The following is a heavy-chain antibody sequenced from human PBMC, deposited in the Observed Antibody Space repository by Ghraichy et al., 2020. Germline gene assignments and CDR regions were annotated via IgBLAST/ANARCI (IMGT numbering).Heavy chain of an antibody. CDR3: ARVDTAIGLPYGRDV. CDR2: IFYNGGT. J-gene: IGHJ6*02. D-gene: IGHD5-18*01. V-gene: IGHV4-59*01. Sequence: SETLSLTCTVSGGSMSSFYWSWIRLPPGKGLEWIGFIFYNGGTNYNPSLKSRVTIVVDKSKKQISLKLTSVTAADTAVYYCARVDTAIGLPYGRDVWGQGTTVTVS. CDR1: GGSMSSFY.